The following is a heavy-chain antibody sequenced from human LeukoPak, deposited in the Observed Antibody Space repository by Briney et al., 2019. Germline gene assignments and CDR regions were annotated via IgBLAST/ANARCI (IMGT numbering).Heavy chain of an antibody. CDR1: GGSISGYY. D-gene: IGHD2-2*01. CDR2: MYASGST. V-gene: IGHV4-4*09. Sequence: SQTLSLTCTVSGGSISGYYWTCIRQPPGKGLECIGYMYASGSTNYNPSLKSRVTISVDTSKNQFSLKLSSVTAADTPFYYCARLYCGSTSCYIFGFDIWGQGTMVTVSS. J-gene: IGHJ3*02. CDR3: ARLYCGSTSCYIFGFDI.